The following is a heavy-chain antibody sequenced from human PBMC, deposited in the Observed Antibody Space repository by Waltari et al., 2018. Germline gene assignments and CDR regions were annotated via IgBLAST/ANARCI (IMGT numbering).Heavy chain of an antibody. CDR3: AKGANGGTTYDY. CDR2: ISYDGSNK. CDR1: GFTFSSYG. Sequence: QVQLVESGGGVVQPGRSVRLSCAASGFTFSSYGMPWVRQDPGKGLEWVAVISYDGSNKYYADSVKGRFTISRDNSKNTLYLQMNSLRAEDTAVYYCAKGANGGTTYDYWGQGTLVTVSS. V-gene: IGHV3-30*18. D-gene: IGHD1-7*01. J-gene: IGHJ4*02.